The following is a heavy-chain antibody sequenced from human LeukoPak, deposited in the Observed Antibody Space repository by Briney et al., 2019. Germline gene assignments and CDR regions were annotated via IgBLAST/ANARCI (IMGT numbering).Heavy chain of an antibody. V-gene: IGHV4-61*02. D-gene: IGHD6-6*01. CDR1: GFSISSGSYY. CDR2: IYASGST. J-gene: IGHJ4*02. CDR3: ARGEYTEGLHY. Sequence: SQTLSLTCTVSGFSISSGSYYWSWIRQPAGKGLEFIGRIYASGSTNYNPPLNSRATISVDTSNTRYPLRLSSVTDADTAVYYCARGEYTEGLHYWGQGTLVTVSS.